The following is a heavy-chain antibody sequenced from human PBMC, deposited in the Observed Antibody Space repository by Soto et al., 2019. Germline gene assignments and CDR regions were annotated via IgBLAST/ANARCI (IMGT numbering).Heavy chain of an antibody. J-gene: IGHJ6*02. CDR3: AKGAWGDYVWGSYRSGYYGMDV. D-gene: IGHD3-16*02. Sequence: QVQLVESGGGVVQPGRSLRLSCAASGFTFSSYGMHWVRQAPGKGLEWVAVISYDGSNKYYADSVKGRFTISRDNSKNPLYLQMNSLRAEDTAVYYCAKGAWGDYVWGSYRSGYYGMDVWGQGTTVTVSS. CDR2: ISYDGSNK. V-gene: IGHV3-30*18. CDR1: GFTFSSYG.